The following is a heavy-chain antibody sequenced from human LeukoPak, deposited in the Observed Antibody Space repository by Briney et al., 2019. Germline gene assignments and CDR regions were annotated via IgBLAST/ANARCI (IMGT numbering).Heavy chain of an antibody. Sequence: SETLSLTCGVHGGSFNDYSWTWIRQSPGKGLEWIGEINHSGSTTYNPSLRSRFTMSVDASKNQFSLRLSSVTAADTAVYYCARLGLYTSSWYRFYYFDYWGQGTLVTVSS. CDR1: GGSFNDYS. CDR2: INHSGST. V-gene: IGHV4-34*01. CDR3: ARLGLYTSSWYRFYYFDY. D-gene: IGHD6-13*01. J-gene: IGHJ4*02.